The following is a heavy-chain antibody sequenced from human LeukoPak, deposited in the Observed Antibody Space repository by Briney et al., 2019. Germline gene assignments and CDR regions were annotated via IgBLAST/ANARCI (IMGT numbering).Heavy chain of an antibody. CDR3: ARVTLGDSSSSDY. CDR2: IYYSGST. D-gene: IGHD6-6*01. V-gene: IGHV4-31*03. J-gene: IGHJ4*02. CDR1: GGSISSGGYY. Sequence: SATLSLTCTVSGGSISSGGYYWSWIRQHPGKGLEWIGYIYYSGSTYYNPSLKSRVTISVDTSKNQFSLKLSSVTAADTAVYYCARVTLGDSSSSDYWGQGTLVTVSS.